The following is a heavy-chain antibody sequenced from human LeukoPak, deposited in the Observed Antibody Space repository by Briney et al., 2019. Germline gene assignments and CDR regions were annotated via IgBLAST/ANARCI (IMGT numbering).Heavy chain of an antibody. CDR3: ARCNDLITFGGVIVPGFDY. D-gene: IGHD3-16*02. CDR2: IYYSGST. Sequence: PSETLPLTCTVSGGSISSGDYYWSWIRQPPGKGLEWIGYIYYSGSTYYNPSLKSRVTISVDTSKNQFSLKLSSVTAADTAVYYCARCNDLITFGGVIVPGFDYWGQGTLVTVSS. CDR1: GGSISSGDYY. J-gene: IGHJ4*02. V-gene: IGHV4-30-4*01.